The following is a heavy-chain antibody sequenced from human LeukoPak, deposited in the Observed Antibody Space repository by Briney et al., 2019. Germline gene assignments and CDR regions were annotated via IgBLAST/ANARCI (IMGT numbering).Heavy chain of an antibody. CDR2: MYYRGST. D-gene: IGHD3-22*01. V-gene: IGHV4-59*08. CDR1: GGSISTHY. J-gene: IGHJ4*02. CDR3: ARQYYDSSGYSYYFDF. Sequence: SETLSLTCTVSGGSISTHYWSWIRQPPGKGLEWIGYMYYRGSTNYNPSLKSRVTISVDTSKNQFSLKLSSVTAADTAVYYCARQYYDSSGYSYYFDFWGQGTLVTVSS.